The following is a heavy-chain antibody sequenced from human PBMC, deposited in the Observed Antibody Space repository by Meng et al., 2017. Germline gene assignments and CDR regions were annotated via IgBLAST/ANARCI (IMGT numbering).Heavy chain of an antibody. CDR1: EFTFSSNN. V-gene: IGHV3-23*04. J-gene: IGHJ4*02. Sequence: EVQPVESGGGLVQPGGSLRLSCAASEFTFSSNNMNWVRQAPGKGLEWVSAISGSGGSTYYADSVKGRFTISRDNSKNTLYLQMNSLRVEDTAVYYCAKLIAPSAYWGQGTLVTVSS. D-gene: IGHD2/OR15-2a*01. CDR2: ISGSGGST. CDR3: AKLIAPSAY.